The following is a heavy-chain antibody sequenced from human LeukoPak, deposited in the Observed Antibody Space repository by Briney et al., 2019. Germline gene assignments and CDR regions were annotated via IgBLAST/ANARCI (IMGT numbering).Heavy chain of an antibody. CDR1: GFTVSTNY. Sequence: GGSLRLSCAASGFTVSTNYMSWVRQAPGKGLEWVSVIYSGGFTYYADSVKGRFTISRDNSKNTLYLQMNSLRAEDTAVYYCARDLSGVAGYTYGRGIDYWGQGTLVTVSS. CDR3: ARDLSGVAGYTYGRGIDY. D-gene: IGHD5-18*01. J-gene: IGHJ4*02. V-gene: IGHV3-53*01. CDR2: IYSGGFT.